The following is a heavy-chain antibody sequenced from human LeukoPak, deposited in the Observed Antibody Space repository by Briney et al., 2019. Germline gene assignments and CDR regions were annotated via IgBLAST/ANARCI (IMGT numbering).Heavy chain of an antibody. CDR1: GFTFSNYG. CDR3: AKDVGEGYYYYYMDV. CDR2: ISLDGGIK. J-gene: IGHJ6*03. Sequence: PGGSLRLSCAASGFTFSNYGMHWVRQPPGKGLEWVAVISLDGGIKYYADSVKGRFTISRDNSQNTLYLQMNSLRAEDTAVYYCAKDVGEGYYYYYMDVWGKGTTVTVSS. D-gene: IGHD3-16*01. V-gene: IGHV3-30*18.